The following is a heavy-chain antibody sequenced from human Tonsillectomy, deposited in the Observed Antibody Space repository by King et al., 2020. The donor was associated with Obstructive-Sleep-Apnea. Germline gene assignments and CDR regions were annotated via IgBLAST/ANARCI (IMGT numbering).Heavy chain of an antibody. D-gene: IGHD2-21*01. CDR1: GFTFSSYA. CDR3: ARDPSHIPL. V-gene: IGHV3-30*04. Sequence: QLVQSGGGVVQPGRSLRLSCAASGFTFSSYAMHWVRQAPGKGLEWVAVISYDGSNKYYADSVKGRFTISRDNSKNTLYLQMNSLRAEDTAVYYCARDPSHIPLWGQGTLVTVSS. CDR2: ISYDGSNK. J-gene: IGHJ4*02.